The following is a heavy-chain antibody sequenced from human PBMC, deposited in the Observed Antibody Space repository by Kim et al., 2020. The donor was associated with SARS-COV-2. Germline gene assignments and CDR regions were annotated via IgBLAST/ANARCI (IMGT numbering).Heavy chain of an antibody. Sequence: SETLSLTCTVSGGSISSSSYYWGWIRQPPGKGLEWIGSIYYSGSTYYNPSLKSRVTISVDTSKNQFSLKLSSVTAADTAVYYCARDDGIAVAGFAFDIWG. CDR1: GGSISSSSYY. J-gene: IGHJ3*02. CDR3: ARDDGIAVAGFAFDI. V-gene: IGHV4-39*07. CDR2: IYYSGST. D-gene: IGHD6-19*01.